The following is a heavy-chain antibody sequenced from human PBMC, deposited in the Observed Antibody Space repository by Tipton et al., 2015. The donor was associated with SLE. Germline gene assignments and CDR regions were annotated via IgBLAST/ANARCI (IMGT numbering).Heavy chain of an antibody. CDR2: TWYDDENNK. Sequence: SLRLSCAASGFTFSYHGMHWVRQAPGKGLEWVATTWYDDENNKYYSDSVKGRFTISRDNSKNTVYLQMSSLKADDTAVYYCARDKISYCRQSSCYQSTFDYWGQGTLVTVSS. J-gene: IGHJ4*02. CDR1: GFTFSYHG. V-gene: IGHV3-33*01. D-gene: IGHD2-15*01. CDR3: ARDKISYCRQSSCYQSTFDY.